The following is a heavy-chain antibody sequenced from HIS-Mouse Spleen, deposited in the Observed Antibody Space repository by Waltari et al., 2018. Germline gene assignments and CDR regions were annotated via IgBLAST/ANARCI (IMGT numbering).Heavy chain of an antibody. D-gene: IGHD6-13*01. CDR1: GGSISSSSYY. Sequence: QLQLQESGPGLVKPSETLSLTCTVSGGSISSSSYYWGWIRQPPGQGLGWIGSIFYSVGTYPTPSLTSRVTISVDTSKNQFSLKLSSVTAADTAVYYCAREIPYSSSWYDWYFDLWGRGTLVTVSS. V-gene: IGHV4-39*07. J-gene: IGHJ2*01. CDR3: AREIPYSSSWYDWYFDL. CDR2: IFYSVGT.